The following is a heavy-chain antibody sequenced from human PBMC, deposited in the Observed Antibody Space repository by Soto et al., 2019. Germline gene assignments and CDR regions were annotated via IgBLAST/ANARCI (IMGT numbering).Heavy chain of an antibody. CDR1: GGTFTTYT. CDR3: AITYCRDNSCFRDFDF. CDR2: FIPVLDMA. D-gene: IGHD2-21*01. Sequence: QVQVVQSGAEVKKPESSVKVSCKPSGGTFTTYTINWVRQAPGRGLEWMGRFIPVLDMANYEQEFQGRVAITADTSTMTAYLELSRLTSDDSAVYYCAITYCRDNSCFRDFDFWGPGTRVTVSS. J-gene: IGHJ4*02. V-gene: IGHV1-69*02.